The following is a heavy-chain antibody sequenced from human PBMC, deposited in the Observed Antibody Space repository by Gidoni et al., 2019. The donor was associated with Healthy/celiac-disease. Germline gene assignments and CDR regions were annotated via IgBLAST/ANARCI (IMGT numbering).Heavy chain of an antibody. CDR3: AAGIAARPGGWNAFDI. V-gene: IGHV1-58*02. Sequence: QLQLVQSGPEVKKPGTSVKVSCKASGFTFTSSAMQWVRQARGKRLEWIGWSVVGSGNTNYAQKFKERVTITRDMSTSTAYMELSSLRSEDTAVYYCAAGIAARPGGWNAFDIWGQGTMVTVSS. CDR1: GFTFTSSA. CDR2: SVVGSGNT. J-gene: IGHJ3*02. D-gene: IGHD6-6*01.